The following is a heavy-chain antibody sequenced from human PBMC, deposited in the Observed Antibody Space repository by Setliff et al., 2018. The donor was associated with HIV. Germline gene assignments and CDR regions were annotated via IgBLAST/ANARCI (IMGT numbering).Heavy chain of an antibody. D-gene: IGHD3-22*01. V-gene: IGHV1-46*01. CDR3: ARDGRAVTSLMVVVSLKNGMDV. Sequence: ASVKVSCKASGYTFTSYYMHWLRQVPGQGLEWMGIVDPSGGSTHYAQKFEGRGTMTRDTSTSTFHMERSSLTSEDRAIYYCARDGRAVTSLMVVVSLKNGMDVWGQGTTVTVSS. J-gene: IGHJ6*02. CDR1: GYTFTSYY. CDR2: VDPSGGST.